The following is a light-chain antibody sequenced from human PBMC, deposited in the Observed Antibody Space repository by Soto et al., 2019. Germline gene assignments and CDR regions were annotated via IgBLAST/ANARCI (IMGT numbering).Light chain of an antibody. Sequence: SYELTQPPSVSVSPGQTASITCSGDKLGDKYACWYQQQPDQSPVLVIYQDSKRPSGSPERFSGSNSGNTATLTISGTQAMDEADYYCQAWDSSTVVFGGGTKLTVL. J-gene: IGLJ2*01. CDR1: KLGDKY. V-gene: IGLV3-1*01. CDR2: QDS. CDR3: QAWDSSTVV.